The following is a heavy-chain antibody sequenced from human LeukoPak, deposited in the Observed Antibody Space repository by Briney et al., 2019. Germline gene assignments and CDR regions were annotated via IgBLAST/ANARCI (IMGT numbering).Heavy chain of an antibody. D-gene: IGHD2-21*01. CDR2: IYTSGST. Sequence: SETLSLTCTVSGGSISSYYWSWIRQPAGKGLEWIGRIYTSGSTYYNPSLKSRVTISVDRSKNQFSLKLSSVTAADTAVYYCARENDCGGDCYSWFDPWGQGTLVTVSS. CDR3: ARENDCGGDCYSWFDP. J-gene: IGHJ5*02. CDR1: GGSISSYY. V-gene: IGHV4-4*07.